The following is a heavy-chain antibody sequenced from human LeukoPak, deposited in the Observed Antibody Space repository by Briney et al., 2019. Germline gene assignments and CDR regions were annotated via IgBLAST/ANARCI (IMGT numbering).Heavy chain of an antibody. Sequence: SETLSLTCTVSGGSISSYYWSWIRQPPGKGLEWIGYIYYSGGTNYNPSLKSRVTISVDTSKNQFSLKLSSVTAADTAVYYCASSGYDLAFDIWGQGTMVTVSS. CDR1: GGSISSYY. CDR3: ASSGYDLAFDI. D-gene: IGHD5-12*01. J-gene: IGHJ3*02. V-gene: IGHV4-59*01. CDR2: IYYSGGT.